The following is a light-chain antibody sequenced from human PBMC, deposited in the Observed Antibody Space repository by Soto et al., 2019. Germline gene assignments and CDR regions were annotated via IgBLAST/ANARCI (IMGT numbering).Light chain of an antibody. CDR1: QSVSSN. V-gene: IGKV3D-15*01. CDR2: GAY. J-gene: IGKJ1*01. Sequence: EIVMTQSPATLSVSPGERATLSCRASQSVSSNLAWYHQKPGQAPRLLIYGAYSRATGIQDRFSGSGSGTDFTLTIRSLQSEDFAVYYCKQYNNWPRTFGQGTKVDIK. CDR3: KQYNNWPRT.